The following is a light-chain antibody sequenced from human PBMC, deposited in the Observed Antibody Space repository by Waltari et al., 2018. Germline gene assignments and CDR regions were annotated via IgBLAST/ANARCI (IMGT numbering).Light chain of an antibody. CDR2: DLT. CDR1: NSDIGSYSY. V-gene: IGLV2-14*01. Sequence: QSVLTQPASVSGSPGQPITISCTGTNSDIGSYSYVPWYQQYPGKAPKLIIYDLTERPSGVSTRFSGSNSGNTASLTISGLQADDEADYFCSSYTGRGTVIFGRGTMVTVL. CDR3: SSYTGRGTVI. J-gene: IGLJ2*01.